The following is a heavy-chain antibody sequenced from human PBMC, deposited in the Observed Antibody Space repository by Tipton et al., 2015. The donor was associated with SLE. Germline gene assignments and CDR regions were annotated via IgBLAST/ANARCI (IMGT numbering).Heavy chain of an antibody. CDR2: IYHSGST. J-gene: IGHJ3*02. CDR1: GYSISSGYY. V-gene: IGHV4-38-2*01. Sequence: LRLSCAVSGYSISSGYYWGWIRQPPGKGLEWVGSIYHSGSTYYNPSLKSRVTISVDTSKNQFSLKLSSVTAADTAVYYCARTIEAAFDIWGQGTLVTVSS. CDR3: ARTIEAAFDI. D-gene: IGHD5-24*01.